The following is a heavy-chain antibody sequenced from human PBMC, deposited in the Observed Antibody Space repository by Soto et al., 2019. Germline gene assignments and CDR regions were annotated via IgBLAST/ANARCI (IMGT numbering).Heavy chain of an antibody. CDR1: GGSISSGGYS. V-gene: IGHV4-30-2*01. D-gene: IGHD3-22*01. Sequence: SETLSLTCAVSGGSISSGGYSWSWIRQPPGKGLEWIGYIYHSGSTYYNPSLKSRVTISVDRSKNQFSLKLSSVTAADTAVYYCAEDSYYHDRTGYYIFDYWGQGTLVTVSS. J-gene: IGHJ4*02. CDR3: AEDSYYHDRTGYYIFDY. CDR2: IYHSGST.